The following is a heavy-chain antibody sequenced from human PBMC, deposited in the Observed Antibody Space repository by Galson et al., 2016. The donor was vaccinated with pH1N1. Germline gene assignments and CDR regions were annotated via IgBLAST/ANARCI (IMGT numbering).Heavy chain of an antibody. CDR2: IIPMFPTP. J-gene: IGHJ6*02. Sequence: SVKVSCKASGGTFSSYAIGSYAISWVRQAPGQGLEWMGGIIPMFPTPTYAQKFQGRVTITADASTSTAYMELGSLRFEDTAVYYCARPDQGAPYYYYGMDVWGQGTTVTVSS. D-gene: IGHD3-16*01. CDR1: GGTFSSYAIGSYA. V-gene: IGHV1-69*13. CDR3: ARPDQGAPYYYYGMDV.